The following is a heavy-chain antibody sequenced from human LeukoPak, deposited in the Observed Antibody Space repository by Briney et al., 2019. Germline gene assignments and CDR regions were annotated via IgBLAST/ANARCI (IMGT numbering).Heavy chain of an antibody. J-gene: IGHJ4*02. CDR1: GFTFSSCG. V-gene: IGHV3-23*01. CDR3: AKRGPIYTSSPGNYFDY. CDR2: ISGSDGGT. D-gene: IGHD6-6*01. Sequence: GGSLRLSCAASGFTFSSCGMAWVRQAPGKGLEWVSSISGSDGGTYYADSVKGRFTISRDNSKNTLYLQMNSLRAEDTAIYYCAKRGPIYTSSPGNYFDYWGQGTLVTVSS.